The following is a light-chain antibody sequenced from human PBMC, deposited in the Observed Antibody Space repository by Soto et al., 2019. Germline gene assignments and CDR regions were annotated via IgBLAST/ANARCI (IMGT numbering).Light chain of an antibody. J-gene: IGKJ3*01. CDR3: QQYNSSSFG. Sequence: DIQMTQSPSTLSASVGDRVTITCRASQSIRNWLACYQQKPGKAPTLLIYDASTLDSGVPSRFGGSGSGTEFTLTITSLQPADFATYHCQQYNSSSFGFGPGTKVD. CDR1: QSIRNW. V-gene: IGKV1-5*01. CDR2: DAS.